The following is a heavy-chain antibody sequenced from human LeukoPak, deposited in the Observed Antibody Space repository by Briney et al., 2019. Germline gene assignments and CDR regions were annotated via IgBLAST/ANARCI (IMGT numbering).Heavy chain of an antibody. V-gene: IGHV3-30*04. CDR2: ISYDGSNK. D-gene: IGHD6-13*01. CDR3: AREGGSIAAVHYYYYMDV. J-gene: IGHJ6*03. CDR1: GFTFSSYA. Sequence: AGGSLRLSCAASGFTFSSYAMHWVRQAPGKGLEWVAVISYDGSNKYYADSVKGRFTISRDNSKNTLYLQMNSLRAGDTAVYYCAREGGSIAAVHYYYYMDVWGKGTTVTVSS.